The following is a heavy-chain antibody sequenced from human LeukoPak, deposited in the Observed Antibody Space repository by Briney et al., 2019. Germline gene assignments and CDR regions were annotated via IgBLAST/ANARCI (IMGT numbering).Heavy chain of an antibody. J-gene: IGHJ4*02. CDR2: IKQEGSEK. V-gene: IGHV3-7*03. CDR3: ARVSSGYYLDY. Sequence: PGGSLRLSCAASGFTFSNYWMSWVRQAPGKGLEWVANIKQEGSEKYHADSVKGRFTISRDNAKNSLYLQMNSLRAEDTAVYFCARVSSGYYLDYWGQGTLVTVSS. CDR1: GFTFSNYW. D-gene: IGHD3-22*01.